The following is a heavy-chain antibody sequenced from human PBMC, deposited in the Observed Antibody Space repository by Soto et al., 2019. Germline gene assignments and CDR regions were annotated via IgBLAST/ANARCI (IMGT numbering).Heavy chain of an antibody. J-gene: IGHJ4*02. CDR2: ISGSDGST. Sequence: EVQMLESGGGLVQPGGSLRLSCAASGFTFSRYAMSWVRQAPGKGLEWVSAISGSDGSTFYADSVKGRFTISRDDSKSTLYLQMNSLRAEDTAVYYCAKGPGMYSDFDCWGQGTLVTVSS. D-gene: IGHD2-8*01. CDR1: GFTFSRYA. V-gene: IGHV3-23*01. CDR3: AKGPGMYSDFDC.